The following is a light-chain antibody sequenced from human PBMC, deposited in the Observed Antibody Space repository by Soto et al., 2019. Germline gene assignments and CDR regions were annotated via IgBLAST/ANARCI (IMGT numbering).Light chain of an antibody. CDR3: AAWTGSLDVVV. Sequence: QAVVTQPPSASGTPGQRFTISCSGSSSNIGTNTVNWYQQFPGSAPQLLLYNTNYRPSGVPGRFSGSKSGTTASLAISGLQSEDEADYYCAAWTGSLDVVVFGGGTKLTVL. CDR1: SSNIGTNT. CDR2: NTN. V-gene: IGLV1-44*01. J-gene: IGLJ2*01.